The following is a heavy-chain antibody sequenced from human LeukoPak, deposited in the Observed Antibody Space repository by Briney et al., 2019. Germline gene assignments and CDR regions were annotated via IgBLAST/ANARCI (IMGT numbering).Heavy chain of an antibody. V-gene: IGHV4-59*08. Sequence: SETLSLTCTVSGGSISNYYWSWIRQPPGKGLEWIGYIYYSGSTKYNPSLKSRVTISVDTSKNQLSLKLSSVTAADTAMYYCARVRVVVVPDALDIWGQGTMVTVSS. D-gene: IGHD3-22*01. CDR1: GGSISNYY. J-gene: IGHJ3*02. CDR3: ARVRVVVVPDALDI. CDR2: IYYSGST.